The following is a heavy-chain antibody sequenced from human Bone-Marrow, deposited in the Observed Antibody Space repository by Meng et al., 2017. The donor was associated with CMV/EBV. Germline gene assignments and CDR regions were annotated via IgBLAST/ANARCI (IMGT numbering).Heavy chain of an antibody. CDR2: IYYSGST. CDR3: ASHQTQWAITTHFDY. J-gene: IGHJ4*02. CDR1: GGSISSSSYY. D-gene: IGHD4-11*01. V-gene: IGHV4-39*01. Sequence: SETLSLTCTVSGGSISSSSYYWGWIRQPPGKGLEWIGSIYYSGSTYYNPSLKSRVTISVDTSKNQFSLKLSSATAADTAVYYCASHQTQWAITTHFDYWGQGTLVTVSS.